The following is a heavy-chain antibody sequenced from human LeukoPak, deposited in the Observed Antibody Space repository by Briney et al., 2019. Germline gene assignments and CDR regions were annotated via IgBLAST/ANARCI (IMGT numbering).Heavy chain of an antibody. Sequence: GGSLRLSCAASGFTFSSYAMSWVRQAPGKGLEWVSTISGSGDSTYYADSVKGRFTISRDNSKNTLHLQMNSLRAEDTAVYYCAKGGTGYCSSTSCLYYFDYWGQGTLVTVS. CDR3: AKGGTGYCSSTSCLYYFDY. CDR2: ISGSGDST. J-gene: IGHJ4*02. V-gene: IGHV3-23*01. D-gene: IGHD2-2*01. CDR1: GFTFSSYA.